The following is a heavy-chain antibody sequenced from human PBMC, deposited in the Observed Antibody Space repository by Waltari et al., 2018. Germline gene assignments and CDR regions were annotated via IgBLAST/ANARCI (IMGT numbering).Heavy chain of an antibody. D-gene: IGHD3-22*01. CDR1: GGTFSSYT. V-gene: IGHV1-69*02. Sequence: QVQLVQSGAEVKKPGSSVKVSCKASGGTFSSYTIRWVRQAPGQGLEWMGRIIPILGIANYAQKFQGRVTITADKSTSTAYMELSSLRSEDTAVYYCASGASSGYYLWFDPWGQGTLVTVSS. J-gene: IGHJ5*02. CDR3: ASGASSGYYLWFDP. CDR2: IIPILGIA.